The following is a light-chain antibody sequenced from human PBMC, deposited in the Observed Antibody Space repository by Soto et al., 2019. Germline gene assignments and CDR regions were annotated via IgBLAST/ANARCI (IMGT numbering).Light chain of an antibody. CDR3: QQYSASPPT. CDR2: GSS. J-gene: IGKJ4*01. Sequence: EIVLTQSPGTLSLSPGDRATLTCRASQSVSSTYLAWYQQRPGQAPGLLLHGSSNRASCIPDRFACSWSGTDFTLTISRLETEDFAVYYGQQYSASPPTFGGGTKVEI. CDR1: QSVSSTY. V-gene: IGKV3-20*01.